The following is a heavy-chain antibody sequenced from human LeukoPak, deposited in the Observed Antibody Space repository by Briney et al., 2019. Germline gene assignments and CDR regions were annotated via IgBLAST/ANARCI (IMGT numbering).Heavy chain of an antibody. Sequence: GVSLRLSCAASGLTFSSYWMSWVRQAPGKGLEWVANIKQDGSEKYYVDSVKGRFTISRDNAKNSLYLQMNSLRAEDTAVYYCARRAGYDRTGYYWGQGTLVTVSS. D-gene: IGHD3-9*01. CDR1: GLTFSSYW. CDR2: IKQDGSEK. J-gene: IGHJ4*02. V-gene: IGHV3-7*01. CDR3: ARRAGYDRTGYY.